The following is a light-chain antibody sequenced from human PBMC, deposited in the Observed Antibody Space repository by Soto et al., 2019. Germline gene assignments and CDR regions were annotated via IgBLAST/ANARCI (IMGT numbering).Light chain of an antibody. Sequence: EIVMTQSPAILSLSPGETATLSCRASQSVTTKLAWYQQRPGQTPRLLIYNASTRATAVPARFSGGGSVTEFSLTISSLQSEDFAVYYCQQYNNWPITFGQGTRLEIK. CDR1: QSVTTK. CDR2: NAS. J-gene: IGKJ5*01. V-gene: IGKV3-15*01. CDR3: QQYNNWPIT.